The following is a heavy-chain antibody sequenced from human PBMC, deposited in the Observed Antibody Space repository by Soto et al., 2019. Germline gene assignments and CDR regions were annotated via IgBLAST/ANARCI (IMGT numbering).Heavy chain of an antibody. CDR1: GGSISSGDYY. CDR3: ARCCIITSCYSRLGFAP. Sequence: QVQLQESGPGLVKPSQTLSLTCTVSGGSISSGDYYWSWIRQPPGKGLEWIGYIYYSGSTYYNPSRRSRVTISVDTSKNHFSLKLRSVTAADTAVYYCARCCIITSCYSRLGFAPWGQGTLVTVSS. D-gene: IGHD2-2*01. V-gene: IGHV4-30-4*01. J-gene: IGHJ5*02. CDR2: IYYSGST.